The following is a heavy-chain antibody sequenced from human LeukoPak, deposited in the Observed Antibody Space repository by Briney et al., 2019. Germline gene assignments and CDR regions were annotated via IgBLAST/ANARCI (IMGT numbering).Heavy chain of an antibody. J-gene: IGHJ1*01. CDR2: IKSKTDGGTT. Sequence: GRSLRLSCAASGFTFSYAWMSWVRQAPGKGLEWVGRIKSKTDGGTTDHGAPVKGRFTISRDDSKRTLYLQMNSLKTEDTGVYYCATDAPFYGSGSYFSDFQHWGQGTLVTVSS. CDR3: ATDAPFYGSGSYFSDFQH. V-gene: IGHV3-15*01. D-gene: IGHD3-10*01. CDR1: GFTFSYAW.